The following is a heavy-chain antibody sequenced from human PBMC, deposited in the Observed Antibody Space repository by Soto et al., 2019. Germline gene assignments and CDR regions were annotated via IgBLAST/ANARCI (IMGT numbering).Heavy chain of an antibody. D-gene: IGHD2-15*01. Sequence: GGSLRLSCAASGFTFSNYVMTWVRQAPGKGLEWVSSINNGGGSTYYADSVKGRFTISRDNSNNALYLQLSSLRAEDTAVYFCAIISIAVVVAAIGNWGQGTLVTVSS. CDR2: INNGGGST. CDR3: AIISIAVVVAAIGN. J-gene: IGHJ4*02. V-gene: IGHV3-23*01. CDR1: GFTFSNYV.